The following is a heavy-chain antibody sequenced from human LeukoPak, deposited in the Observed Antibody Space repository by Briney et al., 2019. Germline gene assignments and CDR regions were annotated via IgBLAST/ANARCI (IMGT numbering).Heavy chain of an antibody. V-gene: IGHV1-2*02. J-gene: IGHJ4*02. CDR1: GYTFTGYY. CDR2: INPNSGGT. Sequence: ASVKVSCKASGYTFTGYYMHWVRQAPGQGLEWMGWINPNSGGTNYAQKFRGRVTMTRDTSISTAYMELSRLRSDDTAMYYCARVASLGWNSPFDDWGQGTLVTVSS. D-gene: IGHD1-7*01. CDR3: ARVASLGWNSPFDD.